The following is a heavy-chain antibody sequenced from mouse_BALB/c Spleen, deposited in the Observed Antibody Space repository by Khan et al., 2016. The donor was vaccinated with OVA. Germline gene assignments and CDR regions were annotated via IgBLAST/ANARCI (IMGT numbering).Heavy chain of an antibody. CDR3: DSVNGNQFAY. J-gene: IGHJ3*01. V-gene: IGHV14-3*02. CDR2: IDPANGNT. CDR1: GFTIKDTY. D-gene: IGHD2-1*01. Sequence: LQESGAELMKPGASVMLSCTASGFTIKDTYMHWVKQRPEQGLEWIGRIDPANGNTKYDPKFQGKATITADTSSNTAYLQVSSLTSEDTAVFYCDSVNGNQFAYWGQGTLVTVSA.